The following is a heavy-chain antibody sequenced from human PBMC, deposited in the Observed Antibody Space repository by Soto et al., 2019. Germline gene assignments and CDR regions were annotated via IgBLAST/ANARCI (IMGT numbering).Heavy chain of an antibody. CDR1: GGSISSYY. D-gene: IGHD2-15*01. CDR2: IYDSASTYYSGST. V-gene: IGHV4-59*08. J-gene: IGHJ4*02. Sequence: SETLSLTCTVSGGSISSYYWNWIRQPPGKGLEWIGYIYDSASTYYSGSTNYNPSLKSRVTISVDTSKNQFSLKLSSVTAADTAVYYCARHTGHYCSGGTCYKYDGWGQGTRVTVAS. CDR3: ARHTGHYCSGGTCYKYDG.